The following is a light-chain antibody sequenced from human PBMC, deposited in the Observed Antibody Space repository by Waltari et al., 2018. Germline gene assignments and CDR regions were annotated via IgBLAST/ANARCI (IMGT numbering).Light chain of an antibody. J-gene: IGKJ1*01. CDR1: QNIRNS. V-gene: IGKV3D-15*01. Sequence: EIVMTQSPATLSVSPGERATLSCRASQNIRNSLAWYQQKPGKAPRLLISLASTRATGIPARFSGSGSGTQFSLTISSLQHEDFAIYYCQHHSTWPPTFGPGTRV. CDR2: LAS. CDR3: QHHSTWPPT.